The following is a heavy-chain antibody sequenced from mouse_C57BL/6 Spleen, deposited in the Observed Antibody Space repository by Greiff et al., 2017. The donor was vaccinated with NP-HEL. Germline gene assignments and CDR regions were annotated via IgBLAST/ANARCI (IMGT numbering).Heavy chain of an antibody. D-gene: IGHD1-2*01. CDR1: GYTFTSYW. V-gene: IGHV1-55*01. J-gene: IGHJ3*01. CDR2: IYPGSGST. Sequence: QVQLQQPGAELVKPGASVKMSCKASGYTFTSYWITWVKQRPGQGLEWIGDIYPGSGSTNYNEKFKGKATFTADTSSNTADMQLSSLTTEDSAIYDCARWDYGFAYWGQGTLVTVSA. CDR3: ARWDYGFAY.